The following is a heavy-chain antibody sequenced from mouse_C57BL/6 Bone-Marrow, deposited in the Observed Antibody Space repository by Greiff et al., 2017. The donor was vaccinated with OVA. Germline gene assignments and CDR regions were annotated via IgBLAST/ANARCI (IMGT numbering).Heavy chain of an antibody. CDR3: TLNYYGRSPAWWSY. Sequence: EVKVEESGGGLVQPGGSLKLSCAASGFTFSDAWMDWVRQSPEKGLEWVAEIRNKANNHSTYYAESVKGRFTISRDDYKSSVYLQMNSIRSEDTCIDYCTLNYYGRSPAWWSYWGQGTLVTVSA. J-gene: IGHJ3*01. D-gene: IGHD1-1*01. V-gene: IGHV6-6*01. CDR2: IRNKANNHST. CDR1: GFTFSDAW.